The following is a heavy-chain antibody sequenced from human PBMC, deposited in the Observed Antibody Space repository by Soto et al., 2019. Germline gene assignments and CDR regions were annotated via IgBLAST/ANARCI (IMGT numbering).Heavy chain of an antibody. CDR2: ITVSGDTT. CDR3: AKGEPSGYYYFDF. V-gene: IGHV3-23*01. D-gene: IGHD3-22*01. Sequence: GGSLRLSCVASGFSFSSYVMSWVRQAPGMGLEWVAGITVSGDTTRYADSVRGRFTISRDSSKNTLYLEMNTLRAGDTAIYYCAKGEPSGYYYFDFWGHGTMVTVSS. J-gene: IGHJ4*01. CDR1: GFSFSSYV.